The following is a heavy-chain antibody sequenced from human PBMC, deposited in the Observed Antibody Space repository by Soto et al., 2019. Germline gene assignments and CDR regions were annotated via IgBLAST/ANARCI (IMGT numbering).Heavy chain of an antibody. Sequence: QVQLVQSGAEVKKPGSSVKVSCKASGGTFSSYAISWVRQAPGQGLEWMGGIIPIFGTANYAQKFQGRVTFTADESTSTASMQLSSLRSEDTAVYYYARDLSDYYGSGSSFDYWGQGTLVTVSS. J-gene: IGHJ4*02. CDR3: ARDLSDYYGSGSSFDY. V-gene: IGHV1-69*12. CDR1: GGTFSSYA. D-gene: IGHD3-10*01. CDR2: IIPIFGTA.